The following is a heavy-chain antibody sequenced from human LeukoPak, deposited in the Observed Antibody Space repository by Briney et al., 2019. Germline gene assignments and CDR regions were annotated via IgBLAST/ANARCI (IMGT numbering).Heavy chain of an antibody. Sequence: SETLSLTCTVSGGSINNYYWSWIRQPAGKGLEWIGRIYTRGSTNYNPSLESRVTMSVDTSKNQFSLKLSSVTAADTAVYYCVRSDSSSSHTAFDIWGQGTMVTVSS. D-gene: IGHD6-13*01. CDR3: VRSDSSSSHTAFDI. CDR1: GGSINNYY. CDR2: IYTRGST. J-gene: IGHJ3*02. V-gene: IGHV4-4*07.